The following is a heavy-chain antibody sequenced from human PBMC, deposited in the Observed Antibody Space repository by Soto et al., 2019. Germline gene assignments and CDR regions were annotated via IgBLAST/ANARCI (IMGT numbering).Heavy chain of an antibody. Sequence: QVQLVESGGGVVQPGRSLRLSCVASGFTFSTYGMHWVRQAPGKGLEWVAVISYDGINKYYADSVKGRLTISRDNSKNTVHLQMNSLRGEDTAVYYCAKGQHCSTTSCYFYHYGMDVWGHGTTVAVSS. J-gene: IGHJ6*02. CDR1: GFTFSTYG. D-gene: IGHD2-2*01. CDR2: ISYDGINK. V-gene: IGHV3-30*18. CDR3: AKGQHCSTTSCYFYHYGMDV.